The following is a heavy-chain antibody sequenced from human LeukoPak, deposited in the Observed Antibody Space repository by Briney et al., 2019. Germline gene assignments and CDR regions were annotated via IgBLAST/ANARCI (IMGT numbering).Heavy chain of an antibody. CDR1: GHSFTTYW. V-gene: IGHV5-51*01. Sequence: GESLKISCKTSGHSFTTYWIGWVRQMPGKGLEWMGVIHPGDSDTRYSPSFQGQVTISADKSISTAYLQWSGLKASDTAMYYCARGKYGYNYDYWGQGTLVTVSS. D-gene: IGHD5-24*01. J-gene: IGHJ4*02. CDR3: ARGKYGYNYDY. CDR2: IHPGDSDT.